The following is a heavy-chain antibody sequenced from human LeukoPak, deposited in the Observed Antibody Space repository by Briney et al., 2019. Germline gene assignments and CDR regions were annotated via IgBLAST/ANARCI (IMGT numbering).Heavy chain of an antibody. V-gene: IGHV1-46*01. CDR1: GYTFTSYY. J-gene: IGHJ6*03. CDR2: INPSGGST. CDR3: ARGGVDTAIYYYYMDV. Sequence: ASVKVSCKSSGYTFTSYYMHWVRQAPGQGLEWMGIINPSGGSTSYAQKFQGRVTMTRDTSTSTVYMELSSLRSEDTAVYYCARGGVDTAIYYYYMDVWGKGTTVTVSS. D-gene: IGHD5-18*01.